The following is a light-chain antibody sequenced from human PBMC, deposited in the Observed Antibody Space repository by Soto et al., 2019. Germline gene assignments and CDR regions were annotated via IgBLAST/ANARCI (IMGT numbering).Light chain of an antibody. V-gene: IGLV2-8*01. CDR2: EVT. CDR3: CCFAGSNTYI. CDR1: SSDVGGYKY. Sequence: QSALTQPPSASGSPGQSVTISCTGTSSDVGGYKYVSWYQHHPGKAPKVVIYEVTKRPSGVPDRFSGSQSGNTASLTVSGLQAEDEADYYCCCFAGSNTYIFGGGTKLTVL. J-gene: IGLJ2*01.